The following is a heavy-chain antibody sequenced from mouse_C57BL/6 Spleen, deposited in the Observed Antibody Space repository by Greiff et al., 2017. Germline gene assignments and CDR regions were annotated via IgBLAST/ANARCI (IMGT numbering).Heavy chain of an antibody. J-gene: IGHJ3*01. D-gene: IGHD3-1*01. V-gene: IGHV1-5*01. CDR2: INPGNSDT. CDR1: GYTFTSYW. CDR3: DRSRGSGWFAY. Sequence: EVQLQESGTVLARPGASVKMSCKTSGYTFTSYWMHWVKQRPGQGLEWIGAINPGNSDTSYNQKFKGKAKLTAVTSASTAYLELSSLTNEDSAVYYCDRSRGSGWFAYWGQGTLVTVSA.